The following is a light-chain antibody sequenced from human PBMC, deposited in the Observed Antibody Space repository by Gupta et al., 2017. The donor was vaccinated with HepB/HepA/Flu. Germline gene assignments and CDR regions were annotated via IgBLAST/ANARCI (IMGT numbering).Light chain of an antibody. V-gene: IGKV3-20*01. CDR3: QQYDSLPLT. CDR1: QSVNNNF. J-gene: IGKJ4*01. CDR2: AAS. Sequence: DIVLTQSPATLSLSTGERATLSCRASQSVNNNFLTWYQQKPGQAPRLLIFAASIMANGIPDRFSGSGCGTDFSLTISRLEPEDFAVYYCQQYDSLPLTFGGGTKVEIK.